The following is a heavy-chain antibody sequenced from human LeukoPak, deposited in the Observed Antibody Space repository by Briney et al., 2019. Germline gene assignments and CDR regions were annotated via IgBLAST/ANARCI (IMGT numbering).Heavy chain of an antibody. D-gene: IGHD6-13*01. V-gene: IGHV3-23*01. Sequence: GGSLRLSCAASGFTFSSYAMSWVRQAPGKGLEWVSAISGSGGSTYYADSVKGRFTISSDNSKNTLYLQMNSLRAEDTAVYYCAKDSDSSSWYRGDAFDIWGQGTMVTVSS. CDR2: ISGSGGST. J-gene: IGHJ3*02. CDR1: GFTFSSYA. CDR3: AKDSDSSSWYRGDAFDI.